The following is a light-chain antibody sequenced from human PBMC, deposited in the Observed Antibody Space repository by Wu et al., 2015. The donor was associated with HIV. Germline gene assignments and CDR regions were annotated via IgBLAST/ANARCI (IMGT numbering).Light chain of an antibody. CDR2: KAS. CDR1: QSISTW. CDR3: QQYDSYWT. Sequence: DIQMTQSPSTLSASVGDRVTITCRASQSISTWLAWYQQKPGKAPKLLIYKASSLESGVPSRFSGSGSGIEFTLTITSLQPDDFATYHCQQYDSYWTFGQGTKVEIK. J-gene: IGKJ1*01. V-gene: IGKV1-5*03.